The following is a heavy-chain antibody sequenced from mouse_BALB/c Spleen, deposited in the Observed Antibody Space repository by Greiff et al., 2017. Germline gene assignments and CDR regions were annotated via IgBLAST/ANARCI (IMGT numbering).Heavy chain of an antibody. D-gene: IGHD2-10*02. V-gene: IGHV1-80*01. CDR3: ARTYGNYYAMDY. Sequence: QVQLKESGAELVRPGSSVKISCKASGYAFSSYWMNWVKQRPGQGLEWIGQIYPGDGDTNYNGKFKGKATLTADKSSSTAYMQLSSLTSEDSAVYFCARTYGNYYAMDYWGQGTSVTVSS. CDR1: GYAFSSYW. CDR2: IYPGDGDT. J-gene: IGHJ4*01.